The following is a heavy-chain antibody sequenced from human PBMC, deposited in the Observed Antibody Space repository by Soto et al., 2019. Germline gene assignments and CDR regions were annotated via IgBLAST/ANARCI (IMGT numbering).Heavy chain of an antibody. V-gene: IGHV4-30-4*01. Sequence: SETLSLTCSVSGAYISTVGYFWAWIRHPPGQALECSGYTSQSSTTYYNPSFESRVAISLDTSKSQFSLTVTSVTAADTAVYFCARGRYCLTGRCFPNWFDSWGQGTLVTVS. D-gene: IGHD2-15*01. CDR3: ARGRYCLTGRCFPNWFDS. CDR1: GAYISTVGYF. CDR2: TSQSSTT. J-gene: IGHJ5*01.